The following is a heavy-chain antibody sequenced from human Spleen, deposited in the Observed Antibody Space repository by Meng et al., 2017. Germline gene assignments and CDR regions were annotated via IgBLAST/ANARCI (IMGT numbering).Heavy chain of an antibody. CDR1: GFTFSSYW. CDR3: AKRDY. J-gene: IGHJ4*02. V-gene: IGHV3-74*01. Sequence: GESLKISCAASGFTFSSYWMHWVRQAPGKGLVWVSRINSDGSSTSYADSVKGRFTISRDNSKNSLYLQMNSLRTEDTALYYCAKRDYWGQGTLVTVSS. CDR2: INSDGSST.